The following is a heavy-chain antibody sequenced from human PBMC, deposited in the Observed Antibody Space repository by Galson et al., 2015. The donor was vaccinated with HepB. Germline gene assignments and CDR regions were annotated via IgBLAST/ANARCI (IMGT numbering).Heavy chain of an antibody. Sequence: SVKVSCKASGYTLTGYYLHWVRQAPGQGLDWMGWINLNSGVTKYAQKFQGRVTLTTDTSTSTAYMVLRRLTSDDAAVYYCVGSSGVAEWFDPWGQGTLVIVPS. D-gene: IGHD6-13*01. CDR2: INLNSGVT. CDR1: GYTLTGYY. CDR3: VGSSGVAEWFDP. V-gene: IGHV1-2*02. J-gene: IGHJ5*02.